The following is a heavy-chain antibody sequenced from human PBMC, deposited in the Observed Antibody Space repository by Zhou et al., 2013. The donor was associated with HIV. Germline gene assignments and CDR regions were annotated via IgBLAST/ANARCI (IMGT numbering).Heavy chain of an antibody. Sequence: QVQLVQSGAEVKKPGSSVKVSCKASGGTFSSNAINWVRQAPGQGLEWMGRIIPVFGTTNYAQKFQGRVTITADQSTSTAYMELSSLRSGDTAIYYCARTPSISYYLHYVDYWGQGTLVTVSS. CDR1: GGTFSSNA. CDR3: ARTPSISYYLHYVDY. D-gene: IGHD1-26*01. CDR2: IIPVFGTT. J-gene: IGHJ4*02. V-gene: IGHV1-69*13.